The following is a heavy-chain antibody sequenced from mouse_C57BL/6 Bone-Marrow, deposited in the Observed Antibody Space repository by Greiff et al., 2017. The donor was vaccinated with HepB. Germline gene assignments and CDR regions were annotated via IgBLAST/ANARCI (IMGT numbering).Heavy chain of an antibody. J-gene: IGHJ4*01. CDR2: ISDGGSYT. CDR1: GFTFSSYA. D-gene: IGHD1-1*01. V-gene: IGHV5-4*01. CDR3: ARGHYGSSSYYYAMDY. Sequence: EVQLVESGGGLVKPGGSLKLSCAASGFTFSSYAMSWVRQTPEKRLEWVATISDGGSYTYYPDNVKGRFTISRDNAKNNLYLQMSHLKSEDTAMYYCARGHYGSSSYYYAMDYWGQGTSVTVSS.